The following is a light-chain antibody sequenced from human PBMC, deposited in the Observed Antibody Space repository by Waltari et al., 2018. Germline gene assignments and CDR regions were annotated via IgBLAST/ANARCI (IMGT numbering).Light chain of an antibody. CDR1: QSVSSY. J-gene: IGKJ1*01. Sequence: EIVLTQSPATLSLSPGDSATLSCRASQSVSSYLAWYQQKPGQAPRLLNYDASNRATGIPARFSGSGSGTDFTLTISSLEPEDFAVYYCQQRSNWPRTFGQGTKVEIK. CDR2: DAS. CDR3: QQRSNWPRT. V-gene: IGKV3-11*01.